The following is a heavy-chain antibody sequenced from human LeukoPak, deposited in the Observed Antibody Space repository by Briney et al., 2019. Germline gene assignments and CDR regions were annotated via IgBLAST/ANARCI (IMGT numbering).Heavy chain of an antibody. Sequence: SETLSLTCTVSGGSISSGGYYWSWIRQPPRKGLEWIGYIYHSGSTYYNPSLKSRVTISVDRSKNQFSLKLSSVTAADTAVYYCARQGITGAWFDPWGQGTLVTVSS. CDR1: GGSISSGGYY. V-gene: IGHV4-30-2*01. CDR3: ARQGITGAWFDP. D-gene: IGHD3-10*01. CDR2: IYHSGST. J-gene: IGHJ5*02.